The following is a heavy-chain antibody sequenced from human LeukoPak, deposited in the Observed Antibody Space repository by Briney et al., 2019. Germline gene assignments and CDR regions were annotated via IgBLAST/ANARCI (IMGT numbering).Heavy chain of an antibody. D-gene: IGHD3-10*01. J-gene: IGHJ4*02. CDR3: AADLHYYGSGSFGPTLYYFDY. V-gene: IGHV1-58*01. Sequence: PSVTVSCKASGFTFTSSAVQWVRQARGQRREWMGWIFVGSGNTNYAQKFQERVTITRDMSTSTAYMELSSLRSEDTAVYYCAADLHYYGSGSFGPTLYYFDYWGQGTLVTVSS. CDR2: IFVGSGNT. CDR1: GFTFTSSA.